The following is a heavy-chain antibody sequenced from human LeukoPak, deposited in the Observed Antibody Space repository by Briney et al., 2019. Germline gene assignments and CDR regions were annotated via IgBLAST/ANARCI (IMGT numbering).Heavy chain of an antibody. CDR1: GFTFSSYA. CDR3: AKDAYSSGWYLTSSYFDY. Sequence: GGSLRLSCAASGFTFSSYAMSWVRQAPGKGLEWVSSISGSGETTYYADSVKGRFTISRDNSKNTLYLQMNSLRADDTAVYYCAKDAYSSGWYLTSSYFDYWGQGTLVTVSS. CDR2: ISGSGETT. J-gene: IGHJ4*02. V-gene: IGHV3-23*01. D-gene: IGHD6-19*01.